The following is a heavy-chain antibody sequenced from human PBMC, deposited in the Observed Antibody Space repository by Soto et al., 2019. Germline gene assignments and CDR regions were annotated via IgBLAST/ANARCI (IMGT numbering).Heavy chain of an antibody. Sequence: ASVKVSCNASVYTFSGHYMHCIRQAPGQGPEWLGWINANSGDTDRAPKFQDRLTMTRDTSISTAYMELSRLRSDDTAVYYCARGGALDGTSPPFNHWGQGTLVTVSS. CDR2: INANSGDT. CDR3: ARGGALDGTSPPFNH. D-gene: IGHD6-19*01. J-gene: IGHJ4*02. CDR1: VYTFSGHY. V-gene: IGHV1-2*02.